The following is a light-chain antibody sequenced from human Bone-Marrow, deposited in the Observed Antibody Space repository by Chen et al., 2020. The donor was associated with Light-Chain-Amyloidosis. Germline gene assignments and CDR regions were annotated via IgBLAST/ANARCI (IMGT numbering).Light chain of an antibody. J-gene: IGLJ3*02. CDR3: QVWDRSSDRPV. CDR1: NIGSTS. CDR2: DES. V-gene: IGLV3-21*02. Sequence: SYVLTPPSSVLVAPGQTATIAFGGNNIGSTSVHWYQQTPGQAPLLVVYDESDRPSGNPERLSGSNSGNTATLTISRVEAGDEADYYCQVWDRSSDRPVFGGGTKLTVL.